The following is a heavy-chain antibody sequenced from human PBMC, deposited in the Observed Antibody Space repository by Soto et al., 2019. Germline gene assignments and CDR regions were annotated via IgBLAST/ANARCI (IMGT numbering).Heavy chain of an antibody. Sequence: PSETLSLTCTVSGGSISSGDYYWSWIRQPPGKRLEWIGYTYYSGSTYYNPSLKSRVTISVDTTKNQFSLKLSSVTAADTAVYYCATDSDTGTGYWGQGTLVTVSS. D-gene: IGHD2-8*02. CDR3: ATDSDTGTGY. J-gene: IGHJ4*02. CDR2: TYYSGST. CDR1: GGSISSGDYY. V-gene: IGHV4-30-4*01.